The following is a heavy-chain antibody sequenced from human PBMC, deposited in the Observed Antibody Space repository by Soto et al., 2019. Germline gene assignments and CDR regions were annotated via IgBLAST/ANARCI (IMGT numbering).Heavy chain of an antibody. V-gene: IGHV3-48*01. CDR2: ISSSSSTI. J-gene: IGHJ6*02. CDR1: GFTFSSYS. D-gene: IGHD5-12*01. Sequence: VQLVESGGGLVQPGGSLRLSCAASGFTFSSYSMNWVRQAPGKGLEWVSYISSSSSTIYYADSVKGRFTISSDNAQNSLYLQMNRLRAEDTAVYYCARADSGYAHGYYYYGMDVWGPGTTVTVSS. CDR3: ARADSGYAHGYYYYGMDV.